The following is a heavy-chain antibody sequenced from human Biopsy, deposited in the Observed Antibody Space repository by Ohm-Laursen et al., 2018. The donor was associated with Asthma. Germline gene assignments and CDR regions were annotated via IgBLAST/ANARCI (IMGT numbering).Heavy chain of an antibody. CDR2: IRNDGNKN. V-gene: IGHV3-33*01. Sequence: SLRLSCTASGFTFSKNGMHWVRQAPGKGLEWVALIRNDGNKNYYADSVRGRFTISRDNSKNMLYLQMNSLRAEDTAVYFCARGIYDMDVRGQGTTVTVSS. J-gene: IGHJ6*02. CDR1: GFTFSKNG. CDR3: ARGIYDMDV.